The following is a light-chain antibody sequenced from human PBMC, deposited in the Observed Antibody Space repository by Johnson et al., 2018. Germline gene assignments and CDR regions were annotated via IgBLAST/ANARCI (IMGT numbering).Light chain of an antibody. CDR1: SSNIGNNY. V-gene: IGLV1-51*02. CDR2: ENN. CDR3: GTWGSSLSAGNV. J-gene: IGLJ1*01. Sequence: QSVLTQPPSVSEAPGQKVTISCSGSSSNIGNNYVSWYQQLPGTAPKLLIYENNKRTSGIPDRFSGSKSGTSATLGITGLQTGDEADYYCGTWGSSLSAGNVFGTVTKVTVL.